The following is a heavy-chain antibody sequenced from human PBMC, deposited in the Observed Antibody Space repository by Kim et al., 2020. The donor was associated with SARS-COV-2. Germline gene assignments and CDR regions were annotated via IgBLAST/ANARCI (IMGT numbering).Heavy chain of an antibody. V-gene: IGHV4-38-2*02. CDR3: TRKYYYDSSGYYYADW. Sequence: SETLSLTYTVSGYSISSGYYWGWIRQPPGKGLEWIGSIYHSGRTYYNPSLKSRVTISIDTSNNQFSLRLNSVTAADTAVNYCTRKYYYDSSGYYYADWWGQRTLVTDSS. J-gene: IGHJ4*02. CDR1: GYSISSGYY. CDR2: IYHSGRT. D-gene: IGHD3-22*01.